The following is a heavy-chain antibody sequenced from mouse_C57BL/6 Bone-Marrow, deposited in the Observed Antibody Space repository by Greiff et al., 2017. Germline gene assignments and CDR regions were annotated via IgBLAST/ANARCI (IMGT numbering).Heavy chain of an antibody. CDR1: GYTFTDYY. CDR3: ASSSYGSSPYYAMDY. CDR2: IYPGSGNT. J-gene: IGHJ4*01. Sequence: QVQLKESGAELVRPGASVKLSCKASGYTFTDYYINWVKQRPGQGLEWIARIYPGSGNTYYNEKFKGKATLTAEKSSSTAYMQLSSLTSEDSAVYFCASSSYGSSPYYAMDYWGQGTSVTVSS. V-gene: IGHV1-76*01. D-gene: IGHD1-1*01.